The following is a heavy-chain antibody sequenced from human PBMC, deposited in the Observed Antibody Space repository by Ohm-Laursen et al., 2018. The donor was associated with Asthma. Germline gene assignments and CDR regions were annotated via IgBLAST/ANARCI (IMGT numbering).Heavy chain of an antibody. CDR1: GFTFSSYG. Sequence: SLRLSCAASGFTFSSYGMHWVRQAPGKGLEWVAVISYDGSNKYYADSVKGRFTISRDDSKNTLYLQMNSLRAEDTAVYYCARRDFSGGDPSAAFDIWGQGTMVTVSS. CDR3: ARRDFSGGDPSAAFDI. CDR2: ISYDGSNK. V-gene: IGHV3-30*03. J-gene: IGHJ3*02. D-gene: IGHD2-21*02.